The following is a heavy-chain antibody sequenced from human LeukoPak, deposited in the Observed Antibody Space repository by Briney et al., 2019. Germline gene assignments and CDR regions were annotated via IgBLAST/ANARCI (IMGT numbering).Heavy chain of an antibody. D-gene: IGHD3-16*02. CDR2: ISSSSSYI. CDR1: GFTFSSYS. V-gene: IGHV3-21*01. CDR3: ARGYAYVWGSYRRFDY. J-gene: IGHJ4*02. Sequence: GGSLRLSCAASGFTFSSYSMNWVRQAPGKGLEWVSSISSSSSYIYYADSVKGRFTISRDNAKNSLYLQMNNLRAEDTAVYYCARGYAYVWGSYRRFDYWGQGTLVTVSS.